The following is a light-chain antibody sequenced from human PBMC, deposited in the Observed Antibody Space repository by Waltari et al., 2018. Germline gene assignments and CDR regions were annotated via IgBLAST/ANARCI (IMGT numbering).Light chain of an antibody. CDR3: QAWDSTVV. CDR2: QDT. V-gene: IGLV3-1*01. J-gene: IGLJ2*01. CDR1: KVGDKY. Sequence: SYELTQPPSVSVSPGQTASITCSGDKVGDKYACWFQQKPGQSPLLVIYQDTKRPSGSPERFSGSNSGNTATLTISGTQPMDEADYYCQAWDSTVVFGGGTKLTVL.